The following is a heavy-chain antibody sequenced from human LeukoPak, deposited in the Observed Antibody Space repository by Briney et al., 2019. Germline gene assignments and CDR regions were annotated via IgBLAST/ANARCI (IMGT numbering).Heavy chain of an antibody. D-gene: IGHD5-12*01. CDR1: GFTFSSYW. J-gene: IGHJ4*02. CDR3: AKAWDLVATNGFDY. Sequence: GGSLRLSCAASGFTFSSYWMSWVRQAPGKGLEWVANIKGDGSDNHYVDSVRGRFTISRDNAKNSLYLQMNSLRAEDTAVYYCAKAWDLVATNGFDYWGQGTLVTVSS. CDR2: IKGDGSDN. V-gene: IGHV3-7*05.